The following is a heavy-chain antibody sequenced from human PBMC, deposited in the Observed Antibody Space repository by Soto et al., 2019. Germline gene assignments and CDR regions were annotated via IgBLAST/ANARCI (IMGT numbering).Heavy chain of an antibody. CDR3: ARHDYYGSWSYYDS. CDR2: IYKTGST. D-gene: IGHD3-10*01. V-gene: IGHV4-59*08. CDR1: GASISDYY. Sequence: QVQLQESGPGLVKPSETLSLTCTISGASISDYYWSWIRQPPGKGLEWIGYIYKTGSTNYSPSLKSRVTISLDTSTKQFSLKLNSVTAADTAVYYCARHDYYGSWSYYDSWGQGTLVTVSS. J-gene: IGHJ4*02.